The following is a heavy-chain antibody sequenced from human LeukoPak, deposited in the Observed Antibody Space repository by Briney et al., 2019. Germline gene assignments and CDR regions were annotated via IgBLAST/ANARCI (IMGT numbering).Heavy chain of an antibody. Sequence: GESLKISCKGSGYSFTSYWIGWVRQMPGKGLEWMGIIYPSDSDTRYSPSSQGQVTISADKSISTAYLQWSSLKASDTAMYYCARVRNYYDSSGRGPFDYWGQGTLVTVSS. J-gene: IGHJ4*02. CDR2: IYPSDSDT. V-gene: IGHV5-51*01. D-gene: IGHD3-22*01. CDR1: GYSFTSYW. CDR3: ARVRNYYDSSGRGPFDY.